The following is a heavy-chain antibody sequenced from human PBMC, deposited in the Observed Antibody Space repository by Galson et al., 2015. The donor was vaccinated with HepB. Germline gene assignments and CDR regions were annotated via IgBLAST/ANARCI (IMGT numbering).Heavy chain of an antibody. CDR2: IYPGDSDT. Sequence: QSGAEVKKAGESLKISCKGSGYTFTTYWIAWVRQMPGKGLEWMGFIYPGDSDTRFSPSFQGQVTISAAKSTNTAYLQWSSLKASDTAMYYCARLMEDFNGNFRPNAFDIWGHGTLVTVSS. D-gene: IGHD4-23*01. CDR1: GYTFTTYW. J-gene: IGHJ3*02. CDR3: ARLMEDFNGNFRPNAFDI. V-gene: IGHV5-51*01.